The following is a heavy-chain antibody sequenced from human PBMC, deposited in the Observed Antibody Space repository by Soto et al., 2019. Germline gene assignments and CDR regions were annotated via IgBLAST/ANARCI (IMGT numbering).Heavy chain of an antibody. J-gene: IGHJ6*02. Sequence: QVQLVQSGAEVKKPGSSVKVSCKASGGTFSSYAISWVRQAPGQGLEWMGGIIPIFGTANYAQKFQGRVTITADKSTSTAYMELSSLRSEGTAVYYCARGYYDSSGYYFYYYGMDVWGQGTTVTVSS. CDR3: ARGYYDSSGYYFYYYGMDV. CDR1: GGTFSSYA. CDR2: IIPIFGTA. D-gene: IGHD3-22*01. V-gene: IGHV1-69*06.